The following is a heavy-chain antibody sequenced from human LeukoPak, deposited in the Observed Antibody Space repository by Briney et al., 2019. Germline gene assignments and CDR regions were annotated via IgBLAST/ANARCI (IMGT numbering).Heavy chain of an antibody. CDR2: IKQDGSEK. CDR3: AKTHDYGDYFDY. D-gene: IGHD4-17*01. V-gene: IGHV3-7*01. Sequence: GGSLRLSCAPSGFTFSSYWMSWVRQAPGKGPEWVANIKQDGSEKYYVDSVKGRFTISRDNAKNSLYLQMNSLRAEDTAVYYCAKTHDYGDYFDYWGQGTLVTVSS. J-gene: IGHJ4*02. CDR1: GFTFSSYW.